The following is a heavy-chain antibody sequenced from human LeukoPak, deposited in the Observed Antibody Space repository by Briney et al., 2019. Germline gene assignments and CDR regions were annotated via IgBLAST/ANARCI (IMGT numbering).Heavy chain of an antibody. CDR1: GFTFSSYA. J-gene: IGHJ3*02. CDR2: ISGSGGST. Sequence: GGSLRLSCAASGFTFSSYAMSWVRQAPGKGLEWVSAISGSGGSTYYADSVKGRFTISRDNSKNTLYLQMNSLRAEDTAVYYCAREGGSYYDFWSGYRTDAFDIWGQGTMVTVSS. CDR3: AREGGSYYDFWSGYRTDAFDI. D-gene: IGHD3-3*01. V-gene: IGHV3-23*01.